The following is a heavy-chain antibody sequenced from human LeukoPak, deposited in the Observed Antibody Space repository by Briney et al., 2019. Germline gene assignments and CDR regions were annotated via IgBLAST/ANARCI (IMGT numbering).Heavy chain of an antibody. D-gene: IGHD6-19*01. Sequence: PGGSLRLSCAASGFTFSSYAMSWVRQAPGKGLEWVSVISGSGDSTCYADSVEGRCTISRDNSKDALYLQMNSLRDEDTAVYYCAKDVGSGWYVFDYWGQGTLVTVSS. CDR1: GFTFSSYA. J-gene: IGHJ4*02. V-gene: IGHV3-23*01. CDR2: ISGSGDST. CDR3: AKDVGSGWYVFDY.